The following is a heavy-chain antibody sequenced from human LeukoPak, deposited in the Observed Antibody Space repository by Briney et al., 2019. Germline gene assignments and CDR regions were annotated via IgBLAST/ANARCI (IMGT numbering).Heavy chain of an antibody. Sequence: GGSLRLSCAASGFTFSSNYMSWVRQAPGKGLEWVSVIYSGGNTYYADSVKGRFTISRDSSKNTLYLQMNSLRAEDTAVYYCAKAASRPITMVRGVMGVYAFDIWGQGTMVTVSS. CDR2: IYSGGNT. V-gene: IGHV3-53*01. CDR1: GFTFSSNY. J-gene: IGHJ3*02. D-gene: IGHD3-10*01. CDR3: AKAASRPITMVRGVMGVYAFDI.